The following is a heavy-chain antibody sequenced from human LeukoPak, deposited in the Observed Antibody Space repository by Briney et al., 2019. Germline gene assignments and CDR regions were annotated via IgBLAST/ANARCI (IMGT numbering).Heavy chain of an antibody. CDR2: IKQDGSEK. D-gene: IGHD5-18*01. V-gene: IGHV3-7*01. Sequence: PGGSLRLSCAASKFTFSTYWMSWVRQAPGKGLEWVANIKQDGSEKYYVDSVKGRFTISRDNAKTSLSLQMNSLSPEDTAVYYCTRHLSGVTGYTYGRGIDYWGQGTLVTVSS. CDR3: TRHLSGVTGYTYGRGIDY. J-gene: IGHJ4*02. CDR1: KFTFSTYW.